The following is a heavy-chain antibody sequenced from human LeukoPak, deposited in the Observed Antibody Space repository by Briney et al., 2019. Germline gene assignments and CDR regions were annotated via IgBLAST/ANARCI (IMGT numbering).Heavy chain of an antibody. D-gene: IGHD3-9*01. CDR1: GGSISSYY. J-gene: IGHJ5*02. CDR2: IYYSGST. V-gene: IGHV4-59*01. CDR3: ASTYYDILTGRNWFDP. Sequence: PSETLSLTCTVSGGSISSYYWSWIRQPPGKGLEWIGDIYYSGSTNYNPSLKSRVTISVDTSKNQFSLKLSSVTAADTAVYYCASTYYDILTGRNWFDPWGQGTLVTVSS.